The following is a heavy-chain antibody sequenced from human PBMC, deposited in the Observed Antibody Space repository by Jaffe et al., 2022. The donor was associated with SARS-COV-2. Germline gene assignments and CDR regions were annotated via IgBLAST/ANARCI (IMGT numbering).Heavy chain of an antibody. D-gene: IGHD3-3*01. CDR3: AKAYNYDFWSGYPDY. J-gene: IGHJ4*02. CDR1: GFTFSSYG. V-gene: IGHV3-30*18. CDR2: ISYDGSNK. Sequence: QVQLVESGGGVVQPGRSLRLSCAASGFTFSSYGMHWVRQAPGKGLEWVAVISYDGSNKYYADSVKGRFTISRDNSKNTLYLQMNSLRAEDTAVYYCAKAYNYDFWSGYPDYWGQGTLVTVSS.